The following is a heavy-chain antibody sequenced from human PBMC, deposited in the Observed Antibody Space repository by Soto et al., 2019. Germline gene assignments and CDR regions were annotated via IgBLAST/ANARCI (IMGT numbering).Heavy chain of an antibody. D-gene: IGHD2-15*01. CDR1: GGTFSSYA. CDR2: IIPIFGTA. V-gene: IGHV1-69*13. CDR3: AGDIVVVVAATYYYYGMDV. J-gene: IGHJ6*02. Sequence: ASVKVSCKASGGTFSSYAISWVRRAPGQGLEWMGGIIPIFGTANYAQKFQGRVTITADESTSTAYMELSSLRSEDTAVYYCAGDIVVVVAATYYYYGMDVWGQGTTVTVSS.